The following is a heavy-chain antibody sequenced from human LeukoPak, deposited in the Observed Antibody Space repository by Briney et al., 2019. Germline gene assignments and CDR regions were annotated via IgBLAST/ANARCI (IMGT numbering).Heavy chain of an antibody. D-gene: IGHD1-1*01. V-gene: IGHV1-24*01. J-gene: IGHJ5*02. CDR2: FDPEDGET. Sequence: ASVKVSCKVSGYTLTELSMHWVRQAPGKGLEWMGGFDPEDGETIYAQKFQGRVTMTEDTSTDTAYMELSSLRSEDTAVYYRATVALKSNWNDVTNGVWFDPWGQGTLVTVSS. CDR3: ATVALKSNWNDVTNGVWFDP. CDR1: GYTLTELS.